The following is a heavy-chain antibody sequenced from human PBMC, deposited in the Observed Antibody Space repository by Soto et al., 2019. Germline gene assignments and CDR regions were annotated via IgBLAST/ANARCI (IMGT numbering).Heavy chain of an antibody. J-gene: IGHJ5*02. Sequence: SENLSLTCTVSGASISGSNFYWGWTRQSPGKGLEWIASVDHTGHSYYNPSLRSRVTVSVDTSKNQFSLEVSSVTAADTAIYYCTRHLGSGTIARGNWFALWGQGSQVTVVS. CDR1: GASISGSNFY. CDR2: VDHTGHS. CDR3: TRHLGSGTIARGNWFAL. D-gene: IGHD3-10*01. V-gene: IGHV4-39*01.